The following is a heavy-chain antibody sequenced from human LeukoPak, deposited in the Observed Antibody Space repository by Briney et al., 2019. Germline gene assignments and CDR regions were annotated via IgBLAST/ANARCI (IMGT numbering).Heavy chain of an antibody. CDR2: INHSGST. Sequence: PSETLSLTCAVYGGSFSGYYWSWIRQPPGKGLEWIGEINHSGSTNYNPSLKSRVTISVDTSKNQFSLKLSSVTAADTVVYYGAGIRYGAFDIWGQGTMVTVSS. CDR1: GGSFSGYY. J-gene: IGHJ3*02. CDR3: AGIRYGAFDI. D-gene: IGHD3-9*01. V-gene: IGHV4-34*01.